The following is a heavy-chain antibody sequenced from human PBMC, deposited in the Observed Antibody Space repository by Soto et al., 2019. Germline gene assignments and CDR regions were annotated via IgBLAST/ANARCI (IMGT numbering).Heavy chain of an antibody. CDR2: MYPGDSDT. CDR1: GYDFNTNW. Sequence: PGESLKISCRGSGYDFNTNWFGWVRQLPGRGLEWVGIMYPGDSDTRYNPSLQGHVTLSVDVTVSTAFLQWRSLETSGTGMYFCARLPRDCNKTSCYYADHWGQGTLVTVSS. CDR3: ARLPRDCNKTSCYYADH. V-gene: IGHV5-51*01. D-gene: IGHD3-3*01. J-gene: IGHJ4*02.